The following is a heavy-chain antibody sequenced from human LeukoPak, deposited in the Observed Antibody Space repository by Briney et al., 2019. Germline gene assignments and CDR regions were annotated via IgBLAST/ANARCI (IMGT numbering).Heavy chain of an antibody. J-gene: IGHJ4*02. Sequence: GGSLRLSCAASGFIFSSYWMGWVRQAPGKGLEWVANIKRDGSEEYYVDSVKGRFTISRDNAQNSLYLQMNSLRAEDTAVYYCARDKEAAVDFWSGYYPLWGQGTLVTVSS. CDR2: IKRDGSEE. V-gene: IGHV3-7*01. CDR1: GFIFSSYW. D-gene: IGHD3-3*01. CDR3: ARDKEAAVDFWSGYYPL.